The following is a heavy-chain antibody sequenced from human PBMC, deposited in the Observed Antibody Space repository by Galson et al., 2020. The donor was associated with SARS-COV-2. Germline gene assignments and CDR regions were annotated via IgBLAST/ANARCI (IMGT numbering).Heavy chain of an antibody. CDR2: INPNSGGT. CDR3: AREMTTVTNGNWFDP. V-gene: IGHV1-2*04. Sequence: ASVKVFCKASGYTFTGYYMHWVRQAPGQGLEWMGWINPNSGGTNYAQKFQGWVTMTRDTSISTAYMELSRLRSDDTAVYYCAREMTTVTNGNWFDPWGQGTLVTVS. J-gene: IGHJ5*02. CDR1: GYTFTGYY. D-gene: IGHD4-17*01.